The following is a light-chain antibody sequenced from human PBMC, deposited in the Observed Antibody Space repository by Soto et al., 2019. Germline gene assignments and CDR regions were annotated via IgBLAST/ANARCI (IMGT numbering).Light chain of an antibody. CDR2: AAS. J-gene: IGKJ5*01. CDR3: QQSYSTPIT. CDR1: QSISSY. V-gene: IGKV1-39*01. Sequence: DIQMPQSPSSLSASVGDRVTITCRASQSISSYLNWYQQKPGEAPKVLIYAASNLQSGVPSRFSGSGSGTDFTLTISSLQPEEFATYYCQQSYSTPITVGQGTRLEI.